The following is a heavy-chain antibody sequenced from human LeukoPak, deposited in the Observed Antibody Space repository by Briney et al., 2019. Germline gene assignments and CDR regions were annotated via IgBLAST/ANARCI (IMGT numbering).Heavy chain of an antibody. Sequence: SQTLSLTCTVSGGSISSGGYYWSWIRQPPGKGLEWIGYIFHSGYTYYNPSLKSRVTISVDTSKNQFSLKLSSVTAADTAVYYCVRGRLLSCFDPWGQGTLVTVSS. CDR3: VRGRLLSCFDP. CDR1: GGSISSGGYY. J-gene: IGHJ5*02. V-gene: IGHV4-30-2*02. D-gene: IGHD3-9*01. CDR2: IFHSGYT.